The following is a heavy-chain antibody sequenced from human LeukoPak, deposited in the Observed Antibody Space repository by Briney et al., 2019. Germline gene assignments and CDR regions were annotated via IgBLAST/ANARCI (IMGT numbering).Heavy chain of an antibody. CDR3: ARGNSNSIPTLDY. CDR2: IYSTGVT. Sequence: PPETLSLTCTVSGGSIRSYYWSWIRQPPGKRLEWIGYIYSTGVTNYNPSLESRVTISLDTSNKQFSLKVTSVTAADTAVYYCARGNSNSIPTLDYWGQGTLVTVSS. J-gene: IGHJ4*02. V-gene: IGHV4-59*08. D-gene: IGHD4-11*01. CDR1: GGSIRSYY.